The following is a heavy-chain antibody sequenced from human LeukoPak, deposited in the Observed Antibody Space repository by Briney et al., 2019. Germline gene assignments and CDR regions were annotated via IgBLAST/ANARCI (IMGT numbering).Heavy chain of an antibody. V-gene: IGHV4-39*01. J-gene: IGHJ4*02. CDR1: GVSVSSSTYY. CDR3: ARHGYALDY. Sequence: SETLSLTCTVSGVSVSSSTYYWGWIRQSPGKGLEWIGRIYYSGSTYSNPSLMSRVTISVDTSKNQFSLRLSSVTAADTAVYYCARHGYALDYWGQGTLVIVSS. CDR2: IYYSGST. D-gene: IGHD3-16*01.